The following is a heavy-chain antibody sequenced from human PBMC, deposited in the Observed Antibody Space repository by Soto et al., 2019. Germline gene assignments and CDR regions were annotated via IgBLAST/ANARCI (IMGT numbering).Heavy chain of an antibody. V-gene: IGHV4-31*03. CDR2: IYYSGST. D-gene: IGHD6-13*01. CDR1: GGSISSGGYY. CDR3: ARELIAAAAQDAFDI. Sequence: SETLSLTCTVSGGSISSGGYYWSWIRQHPGKGLEWIGYIYYSGSTYYNPSLKSRVTISVDTSKNQFSLKLSSVTAADTAVYYCARELIAAAAQDAFDIWGQGTMVTVSS. J-gene: IGHJ3*02.